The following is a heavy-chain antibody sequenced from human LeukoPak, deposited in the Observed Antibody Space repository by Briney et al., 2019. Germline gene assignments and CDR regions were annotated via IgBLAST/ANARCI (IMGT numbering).Heavy chain of an antibody. Sequence: ASVKVSXKASGYIFTGYYMHWVRQAPGQGLEWMGWINPNSGGTNYAQKFQGRVTMTRDTSISTAYMGLSRLRSDDTAVYYCAREATGISYVWGKGTTVTVSS. CDR3: AREATGISYV. V-gene: IGHV1-2*02. J-gene: IGHJ6*04. CDR2: INPNSGGT. D-gene: IGHD3-3*02. CDR1: GYIFTGYY.